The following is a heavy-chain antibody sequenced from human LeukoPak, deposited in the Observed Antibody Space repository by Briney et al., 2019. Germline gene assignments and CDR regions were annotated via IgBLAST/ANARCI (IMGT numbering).Heavy chain of an antibody. CDR2: ISYDGSYK. D-gene: IGHD2-2*01. V-gene: IGHV3-30*04. Sequence: GGSLRLSCAASGFTFSSYAMYWVRQAPGKGLEWVAVISYDGSYKYYSDSVKGRFTISRDNSKNTLYLQMNSLRAEDTAVYYCARDRGIVVVPAAINYGMDVWGQGTTVTVSS. CDR1: GFTFSSYA. J-gene: IGHJ6*02. CDR3: ARDRGIVVVPAAINYGMDV.